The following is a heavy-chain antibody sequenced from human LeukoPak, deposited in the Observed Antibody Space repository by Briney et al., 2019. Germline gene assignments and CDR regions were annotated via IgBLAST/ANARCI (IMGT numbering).Heavy chain of an antibody. Sequence: GGSLRLSCAASGFTFDDYAMHWVRQAPGKGLEWVSGISWNSGSIGYADSVKGRFTISRDNAKNSLYLQMNSLRAEDMALYYCAKDLYGSGSYGFDYWGRGTLVTVSS. J-gene: IGHJ4*02. CDR3: AKDLYGSGSYGFDY. CDR1: GFTFDDYA. CDR2: ISWNSGSI. V-gene: IGHV3-9*03. D-gene: IGHD3-10*01.